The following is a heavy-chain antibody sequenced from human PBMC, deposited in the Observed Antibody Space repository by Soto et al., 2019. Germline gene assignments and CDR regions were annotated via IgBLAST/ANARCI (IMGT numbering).Heavy chain of an antibody. CDR3: AKEIGYSSKYYGMDV. Sequence: GGSLRLSCAASEFTFSNYGMSWVRQAPGKGLEWVSAVSDNGGRTRYADSVKGRFTISRDNSKNTLYLQMNSLRAEDTAVYYCAKEIGYSSKYYGMDVWGQGTTVTVSS. CDR1: EFTFSNYG. V-gene: IGHV3-23*01. CDR2: VSDNGGRT. J-gene: IGHJ6*02. D-gene: IGHD6-19*01.